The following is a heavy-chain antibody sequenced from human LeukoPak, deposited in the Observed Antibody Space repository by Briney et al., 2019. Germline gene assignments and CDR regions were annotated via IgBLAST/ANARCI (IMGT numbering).Heavy chain of an antibody. V-gene: IGHV3-9*01. CDR2: ISWNSGSI. CDR3: ARDPGYCSSTSCYGRFDY. J-gene: IGHJ4*02. CDR1: GFTFDDYA. Sequence: GRSLRLSCAASGFTFDDYAMHWVRQAPGRGLEWVSGISWNSGSIGYADSVKGRFTISRDNAKNSLYLQMNSLRAEDTAVYYCARDPGYCSSTSCYGRFDYWGQGTLVTVSS. D-gene: IGHD2-2*01.